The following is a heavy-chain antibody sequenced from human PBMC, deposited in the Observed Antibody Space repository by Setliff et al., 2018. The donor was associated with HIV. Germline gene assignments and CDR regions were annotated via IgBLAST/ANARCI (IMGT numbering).Heavy chain of an antibody. V-gene: IGHV4-59*01. CDR2: IYYSGST. CDR1: DGSFSSDY. CDR3: ARAEMATIVAFDI. Sequence: SETLSLTCTVSDGSFSSDYWTWIRQTPGKGLEWIGYIYYSGSTKYNPFLTSRVTISVDTSKNHFSLKLTSVTAADTAVYYCARAEMATIVAFDIWGQGTMVTVS. D-gene: IGHD5-12*01. J-gene: IGHJ3*02.